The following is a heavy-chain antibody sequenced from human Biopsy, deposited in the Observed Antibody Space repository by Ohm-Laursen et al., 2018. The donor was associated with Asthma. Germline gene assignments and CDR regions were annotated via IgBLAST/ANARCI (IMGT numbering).Heavy chain of an antibody. D-gene: IGHD3-10*01. CDR2: ISVYNGNT. V-gene: IGHV1-18*01. CDR1: GYTFNSAG. J-gene: IGHJ6*02. Sequence: ASVKVSCKPSGYTFNSAGITWVRQAPGQGLEWMGWISVYNGNTKVAQKLQDRVTMITDTSTCAAYMELRSLRSDDTAVYFCARAVDYSHYYGIDVWGQGTMVTVS. CDR3: ARAVDYSHYYGIDV.